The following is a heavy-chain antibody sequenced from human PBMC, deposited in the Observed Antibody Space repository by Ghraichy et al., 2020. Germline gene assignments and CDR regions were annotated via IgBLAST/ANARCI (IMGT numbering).Heavy chain of an antibody. J-gene: IGHJ4*02. CDR2: ISASSSHI. D-gene: IGHD5-18*01. CDR3: ARHVETSMVTAYFGY. Sequence: GESLNISCAASGFTFSIYSMNWVRRAPGKGLEWVSYISASSSHIYDADAVKGRFTISRENAKNLLYLQMDNLRAEDTAVYYCARHVETSMVTAYFGYWGPGTQVTVSS. CDR1: GFTFSIYS. V-gene: IGHV3-21*01.